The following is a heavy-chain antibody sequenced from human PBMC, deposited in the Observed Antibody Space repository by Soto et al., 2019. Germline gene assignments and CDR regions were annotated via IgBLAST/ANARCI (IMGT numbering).Heavy chain of an antibody. V-gene: IGHV1-18*01. Sequence: QVQLVQSGAEVKKPGASVKVSCKASGYTFTSTGINWVRQAPGQGLEWMGWISTYNGASNYAQKVQGSVTLTTDTSTNTAYMELRSLRSDDTAVYYCARGTWDYWGQGTLVTVSS. CDR2: ISTYNGAS. J-gene: IGHJ4*02. CDR1: GYTFTSTG. CDR3: ARGTWDY.